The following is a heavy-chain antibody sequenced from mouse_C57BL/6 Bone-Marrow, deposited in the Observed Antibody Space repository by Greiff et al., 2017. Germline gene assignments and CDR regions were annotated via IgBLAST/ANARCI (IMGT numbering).Heavy chain of an antibody. D-gene: IGHD1-1*01. CDR2: IYPRSGNT. V-gene: IGHV1-81*01. J-gene: IGHJ2*01. CDR3: TREGYYGSSYDY. Sequence: VQLKESGAELARPGASVKLSCKASGYTFTSYGISWVKQRTGQGLEWIGEIYPRSGNTYYNEKFKGKATLTADKSSSTAYMELRSLTSEDSAVYFCTREGYYGSSYDYWGQGTTLTVSS. CDR1: GYTFTSYG.